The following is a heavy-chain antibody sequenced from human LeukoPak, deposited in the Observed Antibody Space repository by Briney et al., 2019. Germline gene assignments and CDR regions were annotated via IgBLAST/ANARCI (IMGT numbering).Heavy chain of an antibody. CDR2: IKSKTDGGTT. CDR3: TTQWPVPLYYYGMDV. CDR1: GFTFSNAW. Sequence: GGSLRLSCAASGFTFSNAWMSWVRQAPGKGLEWVGRIKSKTDGGTTDYAAPVKGRFTISRDDSKNTLYLQMNSLKTEDTAVYYCTTQWPVPLYYYGMDVWGKGTTVTVSS. V-gene: IGHV3-15*01. J-gene: IGHJ6*04. D-gene: IGHD6-19*01.